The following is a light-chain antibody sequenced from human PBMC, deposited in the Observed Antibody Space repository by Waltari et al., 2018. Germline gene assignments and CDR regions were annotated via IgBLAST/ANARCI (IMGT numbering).Light chain of an antibody. J-gene: IGKJ2*01. CDR2: KAS. Sequence: DIQMTQFPATLSASVGDRVTITSRASQSISDWLAWFQQKPGKAPKLLIYKASTLHTGVPSRFSGSGSGSEFTLTINSLQADDFATYFCQQYDAYPYTFGQGTKLEI. V-gene: IGKV1-5*03. CDR1: QSISDW. CDR3: QQYDAYPYT.